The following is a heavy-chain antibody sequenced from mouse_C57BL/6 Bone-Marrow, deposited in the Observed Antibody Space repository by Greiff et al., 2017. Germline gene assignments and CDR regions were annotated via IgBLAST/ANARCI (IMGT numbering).Heavy chain of an antibody. J-gene: IGHJ1*03. CDR2: IDPANGNT. V-gene: IGHV14-3*01. CDR1: GFNIKNTY. D-gene: IGHD1-1*01. Sequence: EVQLVESVAELVRPGASVKLSCTASGFNIKNTYMHWVKQRPEQGLEWIGRIDPANGNTKYAPKFQGKATITADTSSNTAYLQLSSLTSEDTAIYYCARYSSFITTVVRYFDVWGTGTTVTVSS. CDR3: ARYSSFITTVVRYFDV.